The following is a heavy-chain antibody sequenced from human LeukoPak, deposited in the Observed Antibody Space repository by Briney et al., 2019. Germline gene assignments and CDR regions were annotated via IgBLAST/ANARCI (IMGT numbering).Heavy chain of an antibody. V-gene: IGHV4-59*01. CDR2: IYYSGST. CDR1: GGSISSYY. J-gene: IGHJ3*02. CDR3: ARGDGYRGAFDI. Sequence: SETLSLTCTVFGGSISSYYWSWIRQPPGKGLEWIGYIYYSGSTKYNPSLKSRVTISVDTSKNQFSLKVRSVTAADTAVYYCARGDGYRGAFDIWGQGTMVTVSS. D-gene: IGHD5-24*01.